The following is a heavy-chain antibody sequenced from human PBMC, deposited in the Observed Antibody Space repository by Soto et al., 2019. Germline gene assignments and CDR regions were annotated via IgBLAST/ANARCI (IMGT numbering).Heavy chain of an antibody. CDR2: IIPILGIA. V-gene: IGHV1-69*02. D-gene: IGHD2-15*01. CDR3: ARYSRYCSGGSCYNWFDP. J-gene: IGHJ5*02. Sequence: QVQLVQSGAEVKKPGSSVKVSCKASGGTFSSSTISWVRQAPGQGLEWMGRIIPILGIANYAQKFQGRVTITADKSTSTAYLELSSLRSEDTDVYYCARYSRYCSGGSCYNWFDPWGQGTLVTVSS. CDR1: GGTFSSST.